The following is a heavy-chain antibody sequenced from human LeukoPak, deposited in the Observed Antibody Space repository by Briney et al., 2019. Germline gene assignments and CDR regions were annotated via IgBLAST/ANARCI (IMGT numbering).Heavy chain of an antibody. J-gene: IGHJ4*02. CDR2: INPNSGGT. CDR1: GYTFTSYG. CDR3: ARYPHSSGFTDY. V-gene: IGHV1-2*02. D-gene: IGHD3-22*01. Sequence: GASVKVSCKASGYTFTSYGISWVRQAPGQGLEWMGWINPNSGGTNYAQKFQGRVTMTRDTSISTAYMELSRLRSGDTAVYYCARYPHSSGFTDYWGQGTLVTVSS.